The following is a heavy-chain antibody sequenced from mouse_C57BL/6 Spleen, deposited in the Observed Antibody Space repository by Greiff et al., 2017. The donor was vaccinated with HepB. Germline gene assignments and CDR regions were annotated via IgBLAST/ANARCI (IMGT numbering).Heavy chain of an antibody. V-gene: IGHV1-64*01. CDR1: GYTFTSYW. J-gene: IGHJ4*01. D-gene: IGHD1-1*01. CDR3: ARLHYGSSYAMDY. Sequence: VQLQQPGAELVKPGASVKLSCKASGYTFTSYWMHWVKQRPGQGLEWIGMIHPNSGSTNYNEKFKSKATLTVDKSSSTAYMQLSSLTSEDSAVYYCARLHYGSSYAMDYWGQGTSATVSS. CDR2: IHPNSGST.